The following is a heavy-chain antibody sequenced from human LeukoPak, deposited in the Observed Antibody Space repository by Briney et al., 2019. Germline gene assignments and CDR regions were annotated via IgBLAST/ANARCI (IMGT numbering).Heavy chain of an antibody. J-gene: IGHJ4*02. CDR3: ARARPGYDTPPYYFDF. D-gene: IGHD3-16*01. CDR2: ILSSSSVI. CDR1: GFTFSSYS. Sequence: GGSLRLSCATSGFTFSSYSMNWVRQAPGKGLEWISYILSSSSVIYYADSVKGRFTISRDNAKSSLYLQMNSLRAEDTAVYYCARARPGYDTPPYYFDFWGQGTLVTVSS. V-gene: IGHV3-48*01.